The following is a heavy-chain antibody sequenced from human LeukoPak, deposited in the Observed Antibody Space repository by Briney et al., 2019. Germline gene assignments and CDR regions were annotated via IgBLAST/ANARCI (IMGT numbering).Heavy chain of an antibody. J-gene: IGHJ4*02. CDR2: IYPGDSDT. V-gene: IGHV5-51*01. D-gene: IGHD3-16*01. CDR3: ARRDDLTFDY. Sequence: GESLKISCKGSGYSFTNYWIAWVRQMPGKGLEWMGIIYPGDSDTRYSPSFQGQDTISADKSIRTAYLQWSSLQASDTAMYYCARRDDLTFDYWGQGTLVTVSS. CDR1: GYSFTNYW.